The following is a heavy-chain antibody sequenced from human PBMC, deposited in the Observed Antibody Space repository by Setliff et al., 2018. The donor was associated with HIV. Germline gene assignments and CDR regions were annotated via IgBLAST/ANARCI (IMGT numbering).Heavy chain of an antibody. V-gene: IGHV3-15*05. D-gene: IGHD6-19*01. CDR2: IKSKTDGGTT. CDR3: ARDLASPDYSSGCPGY. Sequence: GGSLRLSCAASGFTFNNAWMTWVRKAPGKGLEWVGHIKSKTDGGTTDYADAVRGRFAITRDNFKNTVYLQVHSLRIEETAVYYCARDLASPDYSSGCPGYWGQGTLVTVSS. CDR1: GFTFNNAW. J-gene: IGHJ4*02.